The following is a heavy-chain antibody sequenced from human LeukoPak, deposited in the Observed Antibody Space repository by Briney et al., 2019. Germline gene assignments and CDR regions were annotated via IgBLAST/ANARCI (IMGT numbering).Heavy chain of an antibody. D-gene: IGHD6-19*01. CDR2: INPSGGST. CDR3: AREPMGIAVAGSGYFDY. Sequence: ASVKVSCKASGYTFTSYYMHRVRQAPGQGLEWMGIINPSGGSTSYAQKFQGRVTMTRDTSTSTVYMELSSLRSEDTAVYYCAREPMGIAVAGSGYFDYWGQGTLVTVSA. V-gene: IGHV1-46*01. CDR1: GYTFTSYY. J-gene: IGHJ4*02.